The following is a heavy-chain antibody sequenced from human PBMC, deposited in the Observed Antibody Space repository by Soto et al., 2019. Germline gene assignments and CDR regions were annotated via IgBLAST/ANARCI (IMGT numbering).Heavy chain of an antibody. CDR2: ISSSSSTI. CDR3: AREGVSSSHDY. V-gene: IGHV3-48*01. Sequence: GGSLRLSCAASGFTFSSYSMNWVRQAPGKGLEWVSYISSSSSTIYYADSVKGRFTISRDNAKNSLYLQMNSLRADDTAVYYCAREGVSSSHDYWGQGTLVTVSS. CDR1: GFTFSSYS. D-gene: IGHD3-10*01. J-gene: IGHJ4*02.